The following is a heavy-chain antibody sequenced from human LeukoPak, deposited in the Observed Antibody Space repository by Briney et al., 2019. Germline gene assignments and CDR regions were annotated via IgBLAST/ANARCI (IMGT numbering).Heavy chain of an antibody. V-gene: IGHV4-34*08. D-gene: IGHD2-8*02. CDR2: IDHIGST. CDR3: SLVHYHSGRPGP. CDR1: GGTIIGYN. J-gene: IGHJ5*02. Sequence: SETLSLTCAVYGGTIIGYNWSWLRQTPGKGLEYIGEIDHIGSTTYNPSLRSRVTISIDTSKNQFYLNVRSVTAADTALYYGSLVHYHSGRPGPWGQGTPVTVSS.